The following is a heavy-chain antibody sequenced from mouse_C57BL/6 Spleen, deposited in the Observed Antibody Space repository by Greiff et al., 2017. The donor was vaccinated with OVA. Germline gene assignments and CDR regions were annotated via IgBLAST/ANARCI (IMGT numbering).Heavy chain of an antibody. J-gene: IGHJ2*01. Sequence: EVKLMESGPELVKPGASVKISCKASGYSFTGYYMNWVKQSPEKSLEWIGEINPSTGGTTYNQKFKAKATLTVDKSSSTAYMQLKSLTSEDSAVYYCARDYDYYFDYWGQGTTLTVSS. CDR3: ARDYDYYFDY. CDR1: GYSFTGYY. CDR2: INPSTGGT. D-gene: IGHD2-4*01. V-gene: IGHV1-42*01.